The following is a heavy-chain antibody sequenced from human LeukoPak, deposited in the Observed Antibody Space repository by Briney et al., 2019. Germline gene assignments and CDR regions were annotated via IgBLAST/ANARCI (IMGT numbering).Heavy chain of an antibody. CDR3: ARASPLYSSGWRPFDY. CDR2: VYSGGST. V-gene: IGHV3-66*01. J-gene: IGHJ4*02. D-gene: IGHD6-19*01. CDR1: GFTFSSNG. Sequence: GGSLRLSCVASGFTFSSNGMHWVRQAPGKGLEWVSVVYSGGSTYYADSVEGRFTISRDNSKNTLYLQMNSLRVEDTAVYYCARASPLYSSGWRPFDYWGQGTLVTVSS.